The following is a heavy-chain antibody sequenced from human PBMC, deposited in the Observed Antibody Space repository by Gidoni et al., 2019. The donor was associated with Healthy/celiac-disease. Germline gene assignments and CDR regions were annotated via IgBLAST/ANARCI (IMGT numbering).Heavy chain of an antibody. Sequence: QVQLVQSGAEVKTPGSSVKVSFTASGGTFSSYAISWVRQAPGQGLEWIGGIIPIFGTANYAQKFQGRVTITADESTSTAYMELSSLRSEDTAVYYCARDRGGRNRLRGYFDYWGQGTLVTVSS. CDR2: IIPIFGTA. V-gene: IGHV1-69*01. D-gene: IGHD3-16*01. J-gene: IGHJ4*02. CDR3: ARDRGGRNRLRGYFDY. CDR1: GGTFSSYA.